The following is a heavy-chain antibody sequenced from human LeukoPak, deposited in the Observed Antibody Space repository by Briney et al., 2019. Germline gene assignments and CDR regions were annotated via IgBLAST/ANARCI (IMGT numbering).Heavy chain of an antibody. CDR1: GGSFSGYY. V-gene: IGHV4-34*01. J-gene: IGHJ4*02. CDR3: ARLIADY. Sequence: SETLSLTCAVYGGSFSGYYWSWIRQPPGKGLEWIGEINHSGSTNYNPSLKSRVTISVDTSKNQFSLKLSSVTAADTAVYYCARLIADYWGQGTLVTVSS. CDR2: INHSGST. D-gene: IGHD2/OR15-2a*01.